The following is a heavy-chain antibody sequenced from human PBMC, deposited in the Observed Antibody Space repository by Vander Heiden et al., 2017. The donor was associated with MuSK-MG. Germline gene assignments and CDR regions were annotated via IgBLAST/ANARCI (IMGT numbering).Heavy chain of an antibody. D-gene: IGHD2-2*01. V-gene: IGHV4-4*02. CDR1: GASMSNNMW. CDR2: MHLNGNS. J-gene: IGHJ4*02. Sequence: QVLLQGSGPGLVKPSGTLSLTCEVSGASMSNNMWWNWVRQSPGKGLEWIGEMHLNGNSNYNPSLRSRVTISVDKSKNQFSVNMSSMTVADTAVYYCTTAPAGCSRNSCYLSAWGQGTLVTVSS. CDR3: TTAPAGCSRNSCYLSA.